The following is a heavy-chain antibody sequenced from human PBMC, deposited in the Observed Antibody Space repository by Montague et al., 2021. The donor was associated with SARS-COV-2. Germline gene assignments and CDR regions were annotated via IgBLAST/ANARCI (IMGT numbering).Heavy chain of an antibody. CDR2: ISTSGTLP. CDR3: AREAVGYSHGYPYWYFDL. CDR1: GFTFTSSE. Sequence: SLRLSCAASGFTFTSSEINWVRQAPGKGLEWVSYISTSGTLPSYMDSVKGRFTISRDNAKKSLYLQMDSLRAEDTAVYFCAREAVGYSHGYPYWYFDLWGRGTLVTVSS. V-gene: IGHV3-48*03. D-gene: IGHD5-18*01. J-gene: IGHJ2*01.